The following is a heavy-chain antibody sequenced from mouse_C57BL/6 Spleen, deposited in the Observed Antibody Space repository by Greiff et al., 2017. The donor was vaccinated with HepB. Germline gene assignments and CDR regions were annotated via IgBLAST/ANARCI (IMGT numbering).Heavy chain of an antibody. J-gene: IGHJ4*01. D-gene: IGHD3-3*01. CDR2: IYPRSGNT. CDR1: GYTFTSYG. CDR3: ARSGWDYAMDY. Sequence: QVQLKQSGAELARPGASVKLSCKASGYTFTSYGISWVKQRTGQGLEWIGEIYPRSGNTYYNEKFKGKATLTADKSSSTAYMELRSLTSEDSAVYFCARSGWDYAMDYWGQGTSVTVSS. V-gene: IGHV1-81*01.